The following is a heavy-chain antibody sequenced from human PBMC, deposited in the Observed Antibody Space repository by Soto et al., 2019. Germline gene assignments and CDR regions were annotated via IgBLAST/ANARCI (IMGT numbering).Heavy chain of an antibody. CDR2: IYHSGST. V-gene: IGHV4-30-2*01. Sequence: SETLSLTCAVSGGSISSGGYSWSWIRQPPGKGLEWIGYIYHSGSTYYNPSLKSRVTISVDRSKNQFSLKLSSVTAADTAVYYCARAPRGNYGYPSYFDYWGQGALVTVS. D-gene: IGHD3-10*01. J-gene: IGHJ4*02. CDR3: ARAPRGNYGYPSYFDY. CDR1: GGSISSGGYS.